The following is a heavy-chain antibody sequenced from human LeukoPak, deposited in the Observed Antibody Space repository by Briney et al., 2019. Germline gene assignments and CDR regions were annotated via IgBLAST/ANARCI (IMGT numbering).Heavy chain of an antibody. V-gene: IGHV3-23*01. D-gene: IGHD4-17*01. CDR2: ISGSGGST. CDR1: GFTFSSYA. Sequence: PGGSLRLSCAASGFTFSSYAMSWVRQAPEKGLEWVSAISGSGGSTYYADSVKGRFTISRDNSKNTLYLQMNSLRAEDTAVYYCAKASYGDYVLDYWGQGTLVTVSS. CDR3: AKASYGDYVLDY. J-gene: IGHJ4*02.